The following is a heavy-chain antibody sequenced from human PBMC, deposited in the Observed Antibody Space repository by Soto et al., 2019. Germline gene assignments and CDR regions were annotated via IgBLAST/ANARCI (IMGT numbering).Heavy chain of an antibody. V-gene: IGHV1-18*04. CDR3: SRDITTVGLGYYYYGLDV. CDR1: GYTFTNYG. Sequence: ASVKVSCKASGYTFTNYGISWVRQAPGQGLEWKGWISAYNDNTDYAQNLQGRVTMTTDTSTNTAYMELRSLRSDDTAVYYCSRDITTVGLGYYYYGLDVWGQGTTVTVSS. D-gene: IGHD4-4*01. CDR2: ISAYNDNT. J-gene: IGHJ6*02.